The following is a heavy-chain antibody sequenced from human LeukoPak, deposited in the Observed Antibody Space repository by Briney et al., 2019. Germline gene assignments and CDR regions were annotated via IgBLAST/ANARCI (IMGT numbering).Heavy chain of an antibody. CDR2: IYSGGGT. CDR3: AKVRAAPGIAAAGPESHPFDY. D-gene: IGHD6-13*01. Sequence: GGSLRLSCAASGFTVSSNYMSWVRQAPGKGLEWVSVIYSGGGTYYADSVKGRFTISRDNSKNTLYLQMNSLRAEDTAVYYCAKVRAAPGIAAAGPESHPFDYWGQGTLVTVSS. J-gene: IGHJ4*02. V-gene: IGHV3-53*01. CDR1: GFTVSSNY.